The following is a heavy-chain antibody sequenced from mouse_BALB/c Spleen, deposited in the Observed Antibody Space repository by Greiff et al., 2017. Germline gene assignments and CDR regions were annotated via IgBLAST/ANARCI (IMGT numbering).Heavy chain of an antibody. Sequence: VQVVESGPGLVAPSQSLSITCTVSGFSLTSYGVHWVRQPPGKGLEWLGVIWAGGSTNYNSALMSRLSISKDNSKSQVFLKMNSLQTDDTAMYYCARDGNYYYGKGAMDYWGQGTSVTVSS. CDR2: IWAGGST. D-gene: IGHD1-1*01. J-gene: IGHJ4*01. CDR3: ARDGNYYYGKGAMDY. CDR1: GFSLTSYG. V-gene: IGHV2-9*02.